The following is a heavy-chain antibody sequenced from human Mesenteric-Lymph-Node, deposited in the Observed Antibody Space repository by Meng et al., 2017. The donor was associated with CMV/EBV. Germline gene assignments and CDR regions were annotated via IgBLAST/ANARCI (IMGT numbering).Heavy chain of an antibody. Sequence: SGYTFTGYYKHWVRQAPGQGLEWMGRITPNNGGTNYAQKFQGRVTMTRDTSISTAYMELSRLRSDDTAVYYCARVYCSSKSCYYFDYWGQGTLVTVSS. D-gene: IGHD2-2*01. CDR1: GYTFTGYY. J-gene: IGHJ4*02. CDR3: ARVYCSSKSCYYFDY. V-gene: IGHV1-2*06. CDR2: ITPNNGGT.